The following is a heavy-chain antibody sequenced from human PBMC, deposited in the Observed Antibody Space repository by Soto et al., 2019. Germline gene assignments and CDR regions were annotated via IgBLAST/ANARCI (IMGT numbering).Heavy chain of an antibody. CDR2: MDPNTGNS. D-gene: IGHD1-1*01. V-gene: IGHV1-8*01. CDR3: ARRAETNGWNGFGADKYYFDF. CDR1: GYTFTSYD. J-gene: IGHJ4*02. Sequence: ASVKVSCKASGYTFTSYDIYWVRQATGQGLEWMGWMDPNTGNSGYAQKFQGRVTMTSDTSISTAHMELSSLRSEDTAVYYCARRAETNGWNGFGADKYYFDFWGQGTLVTVSS.